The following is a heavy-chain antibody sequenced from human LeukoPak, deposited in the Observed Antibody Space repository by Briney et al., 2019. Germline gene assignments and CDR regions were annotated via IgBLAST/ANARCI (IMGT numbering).Heavy chain of an antibody. V-gene: IGHV4-59*12. D-gene: IGHD3-16*01. CDR2: IYYSGST. J-gene: IGHJ4*02. CDR3: ARKDFGGARAVDY. CDR1: GGSISSYY. Sequence: SETLSLTCTVSGGSISSYYWSWIRQPPGKGLEWIGYIYYSGSTNYNPSLKSRVTISVDTSKNQFSLKLNSVTAADTAVYYCARKDFGGARAVDYWGQGTLVTVSS.